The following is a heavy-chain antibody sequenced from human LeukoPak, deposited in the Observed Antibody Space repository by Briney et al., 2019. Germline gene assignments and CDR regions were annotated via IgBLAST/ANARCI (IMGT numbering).Heavy chain of an antibody. CDR1: GFTFSSYA. CDR3: AKDLSYYDSSGYSD. CDR2: ISGSGGST. Sequence: TGGSLRLSCAASGFTFSSYAMSWVRQAPGKGLEWVSAISGSGGSTYYADFVKGRFTISRDNSKNTLYLQMNSLRAEDTAVYYCAKDLSYYDSSGYSDWGQGTLVTVSS. J-gene: IGHJ4*02. V-gene: IGHV3-23*01. D-gene: IGHD3-22*01.